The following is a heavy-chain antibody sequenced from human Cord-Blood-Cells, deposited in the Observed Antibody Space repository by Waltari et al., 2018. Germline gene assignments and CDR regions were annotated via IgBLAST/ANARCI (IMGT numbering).Heavy chain of an antibody. CDR2: IIAILGIA. J-gene: IGHJ6*03. V-gene: IGHV1-69*04. CDR1: GGTFSSYA. CDR3: ARGYCSGGSCRRTYYYYYYMDV. Sequence: QVQLVQSGAEVKKPGSSVKVSCKASGGTFSSYAISWVRQAPGQGLEWMGGIIAILGIAKYAQKFKGRGTITADESTSTAYMELSSLRSEDTAVYYCARGYCSGGSCRRTYYYYYYMDVWGKGTTVTVSS. D-gene: IGHD2-15*01.